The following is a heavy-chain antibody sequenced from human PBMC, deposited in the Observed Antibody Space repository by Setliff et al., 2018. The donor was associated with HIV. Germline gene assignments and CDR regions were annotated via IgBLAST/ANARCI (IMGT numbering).Heavy chain of an antibody. CDR1: GYTFSDFY. V-gene: IGHV1-69-2*01. CDR3: ATGTGKYSVDAFDV. D-gene: IGHD7-27*01. Sequence: VKVSCKASGYTFSDFYIHWVQQAPGKGLEWMGRLDPESGEVIYGENFQGRVTISADTSINTTYMELPSLTSEDTAVYYCATGTGKYSVDAFDVWGLGTVVTVSS. CDR2: LDPESGEV. J-gene: IGHJ3*01.